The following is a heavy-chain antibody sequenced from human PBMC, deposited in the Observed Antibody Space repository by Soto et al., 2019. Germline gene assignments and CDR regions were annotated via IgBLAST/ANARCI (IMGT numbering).Heavy chain of an antibody. V-gene: IGHV1-69*02. CDR1: GDTFSRYT. J-gene: IGHJ4*02. D-gene: IGHD3-10*01. CDR2: TIPMLSMA. CDR3: APNYGSGSAPFDH. Sequence: QVQLVQSGAEVKKPGSSVKVSCTASGDTFSRYTISWVRQAPGQGPEWMGRTIPMLSMANYALKFQGRVGITAYKSTSTVYMVLSNLRSEDIAVYYCAPNYGSGSAPFDHWGQGTLVTVAS.